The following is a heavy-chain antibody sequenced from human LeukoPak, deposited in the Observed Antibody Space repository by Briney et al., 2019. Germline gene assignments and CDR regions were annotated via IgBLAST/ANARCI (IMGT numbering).Heavy chain of an antibody. CDR3: ARAGYYDSSGYYHTRAFDI. D-gene: IGHD3-22*01. CDR1: GFTVSSNY. J-gene: IGHJ3*02. V-gene: IGHV3-53*01. Sequence: GGSLRLSCAASGFTVSSNYTSWVRQAPGKGLEWVSVIYTGGSTYYADSVKGRFTISRDNSKNTLYLQMNSLRAEDTAVYYCARAGYYDSSGYYHTRAFDIWGQGTMVTVSS. CDR2: IYTGGST.